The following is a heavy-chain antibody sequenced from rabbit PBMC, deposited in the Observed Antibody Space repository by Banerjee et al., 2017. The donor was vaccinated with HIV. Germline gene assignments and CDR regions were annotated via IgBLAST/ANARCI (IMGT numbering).Heavy chain of an antibody. V-gene: IGHV1S45*01. CDR1: GFSFSSSYW. CDR3: ARGDDDYGFKL. J-gene: IGHJ4*01. CDR2: IYAGSSGST. Sequence: QEQLEESGGDLVKPEGSLTLTCTASGFSFSSSYWICWVRQAPGKGLEWIACIYAGSSGSTYYESWAKGRFTISKTSSTTVTLQMTSLTAADTATYFCARGDDDYGFKLWGQGTLVTVS. D-gene: IGHD2-1*01.